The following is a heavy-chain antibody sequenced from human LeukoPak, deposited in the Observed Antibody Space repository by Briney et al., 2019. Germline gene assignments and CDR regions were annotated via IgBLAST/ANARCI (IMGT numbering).Heavy chain of an antibody. CDR2: INHSGST. J-gene: IGHJ4*02. Sequence: SETLSLTCAVYGGSFSGYYWSWIRQPPGKGLEWIGEINHSGSTNYNPSLKSRVTISVDTSKNQFSLKLSSVTAADTAVYYCARRSHYYDSSGYYLPTSYYFDYWGQGTLVTVSS. V-gene: IGHV4-34*01. CDR1: GGSFSGYY. D-gene: IGHD3-22*01. CDR3: ARRSHYYDSSGYYLPTSYYFDY.